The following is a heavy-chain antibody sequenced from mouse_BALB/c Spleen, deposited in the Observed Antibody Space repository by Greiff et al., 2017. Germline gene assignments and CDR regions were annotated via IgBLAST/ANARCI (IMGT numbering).Heavy chain of an antibody. CDR2: ISSGGSTI. D-gene: IGHD2-1*01. CDR3: ARGIYYAFDY. CDR1: GFTFSSFG. J-gene: IGHJ2*01. V-gene: IGHV5-17*02. Sequence: EVQGVESGGGLVQPGGSRKLSCAASGFTFSSFGMHWVRQAPEKGLEWVAYISSGGSTIYYADTVKGRFTISRDNPKNTLFLQMTSLRSEDTVMYYCARGIYYAFDYWGQGTTLTVSS.